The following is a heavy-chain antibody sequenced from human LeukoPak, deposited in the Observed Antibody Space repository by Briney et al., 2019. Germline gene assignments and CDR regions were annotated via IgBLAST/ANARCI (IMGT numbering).Heavy chain of an antibody. CDR3: ARDSTYYYDSGSSGPHYFDY. J-gene: IGHJ4*02. CDR2: ISYDGTIT. D-gene: IGHD3-10*01. CDR1: GFTFSSYA. V-gene: IGHV3-30*01. Sequence: GGSLRLSCAASGFTFSSYAMHWVRQAPGKGLEWVAVISYDGTITYYADSVKGRFTNSRDNPKNTLYLQSNSLRAEDTAIYYCARDSTYYYDSGSSGPHYFDYWGQGTLVTVSS.